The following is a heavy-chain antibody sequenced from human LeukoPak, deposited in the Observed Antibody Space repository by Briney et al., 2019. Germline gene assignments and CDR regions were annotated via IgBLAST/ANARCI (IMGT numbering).Heavy chain of an antibody. CDR3: VREGASGYYYAMDV. D-gene: IGHD4/OR15-4a*01. Sequence: GGSLRLSCATSGFIFGNYRMHWVRQAPGKGLVWVSRINSDGSGTDYAESVKGRFTISRDNAKNTLYLQMNSLRAEDTAVYYCVREGASGYYYAMDVWGQGTTVTVSS. CDR1: GFIFGNYR. V-gene: IGHV3-74*01. J-gene: IGHJ6*02. CDR2: INSDGSGT.